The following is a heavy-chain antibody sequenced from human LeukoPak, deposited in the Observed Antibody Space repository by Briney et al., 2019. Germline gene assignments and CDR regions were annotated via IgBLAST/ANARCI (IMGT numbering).Heavy chain of an antibody. CDR3: ASRGRSGGAFDI. V-gene: IGHV1-24*01. D-gene: IGHD3-10*01. Sequence: GASVKVSCKVSGYTLTELSMHWVRQAPGKGLEWMGGFDPEDGETIYAQKFQGRVTMTEDTSTDTAYMELSSLRSEDTAVYYCASRGRSGGAFDIWGQGTMVTVSS. CDR2: FDPEDGET. CDR1: GYTLTELS. J-gene: IGHJ3*02.